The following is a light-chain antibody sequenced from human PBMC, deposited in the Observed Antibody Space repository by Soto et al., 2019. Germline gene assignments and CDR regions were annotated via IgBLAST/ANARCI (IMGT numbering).Light chain of an antibody. V-gene: IGKV1-27*01. Sequence: DIQMTQSPSSLSASVGDRVTITCRASQAINNYLAWYQQKPGTPPKLLIYAASTLQSGVPSRFSGGGSGTDFTLPINSLQPEDVAAYYCQRYNNGPPVTFGPGTKV. CDR1: QAINNY. J-gene: IGKJ3*01. CDR2: AAS. CDR3: QRYNNGPPVT.